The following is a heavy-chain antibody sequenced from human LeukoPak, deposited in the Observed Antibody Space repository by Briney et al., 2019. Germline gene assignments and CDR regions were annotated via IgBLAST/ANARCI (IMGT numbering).Heavy chain of an antibody. Sequence: SETLSLTCTVSGGSISSYYWSWIRQPPGKGLEWIGYIYYSGSTNYNPSLKSRVTIPVDTSKNQFSLKLSSVTAADTAVYYCAGSRDGYNTVYWGQGTLVTVSS. V-gene: IGHV4-59*01. D-gene: IGHD5-24*01. CDR3: AGSRDGYNTVY. J-gene: IGHJ4*02. CDR2: IYYSGST. CDR1: GGSISSYY.